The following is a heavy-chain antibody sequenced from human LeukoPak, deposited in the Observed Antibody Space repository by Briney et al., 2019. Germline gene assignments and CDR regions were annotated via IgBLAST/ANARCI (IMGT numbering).Heavy chain of an antibody. Sequence: GASVKASCKTSGYTFTNYYIHWVRQAPGQGLEWMGIINPSGGSTTYAQKFQGRVTMTRDMSTSTVYMELSSLRSEDTAVFYCARPSWVKNAFDIWGQGTMVTVSS. D-gene: IGHD1-26*01. CDR3: ARPSWVKNAFDI. J-gene: IGHJ3*02. CDR1: GYTFTNYY. V-gene: IGHV1-46*01. CDR2: INPSGGST.